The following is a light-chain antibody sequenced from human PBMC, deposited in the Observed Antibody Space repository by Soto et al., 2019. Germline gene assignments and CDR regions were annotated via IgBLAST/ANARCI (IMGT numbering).Light chain of an antibody. CDR3: QQYENLPT. V-gene: IGKV1-33*01. Sequence: DIQVTQSPSYVSASVGDTVTVTCRASQFINNYLNWYQQKPGRAPKLLIYDASNLEAGVPSRFRGSGSGTDFTFTISRLQPEDIATYYCQQYENLPTFGQGTRLEIK. J-gene: IGKJ5*01. CDR1: QFINNY. CDR2: DAS.